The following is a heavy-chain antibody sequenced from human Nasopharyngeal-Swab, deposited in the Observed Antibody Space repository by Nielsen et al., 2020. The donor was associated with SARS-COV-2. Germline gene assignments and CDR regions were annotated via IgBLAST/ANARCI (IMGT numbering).Heavy chain of an antibody. CDR1: GGSFSGYY. Sequence: SETLSLTCAVYGGSFSGYYWGWIRQPPGKGLEWIGEISHSGSTNYNPSLKSRVTISVDTSKNQFSLKLSSVTAADTAVYYCARGRGVAAQNWFDPWGQGTLVTVSS. J-gene: IGHJ5*02. V-gene: IGHV4-34*01. CDR2: ISHSGST. D-gene: IGHD6-6*01. CDR3: ARGRGVAAQNWFDP.